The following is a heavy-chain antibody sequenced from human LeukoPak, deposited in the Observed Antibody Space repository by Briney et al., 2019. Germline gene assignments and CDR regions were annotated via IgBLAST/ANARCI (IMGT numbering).Heavy chain of an antibody. D-gene: IGHD6-13*01. CDR3: ARAPSPADSSSPL. CDR2: IIPILGIA. Sequence: ASVKVSCKASGGTFSSYAISWVRQAPGQGLEWMGRIIPILGIANCAQKFQGRVTITADKSTSTAYMELSSLRSEDTAVYYCARAPSPADSSSPLWGQGTLVTVSS. CDR1: GGTFSSYA. J-gene: IGHJ4*02. V-gene: IGHV1-69*04.